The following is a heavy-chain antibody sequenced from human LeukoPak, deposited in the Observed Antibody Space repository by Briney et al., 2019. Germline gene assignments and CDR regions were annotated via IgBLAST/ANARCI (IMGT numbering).Heavy chain of an antibody. CDR1: GFTFRSYW. Sequence: GGSLRLSCVASGFTFRSYWMSWVRQAPGKGLEWVAYIKQDGREKYYVDSVKGQFPISRDNANTSLYLQMNSLRAEDAAVYYCARDLSGIAGYTYDRGIDYWGQGTLVTVSS. CDR3: ARDLSGIAGYTYDRGIDY. J-gene: IGHJ4*02. V-gene: IGHV3-7*01. D-gene: IGHD5-18*01. CDR2: IKQDGREK.